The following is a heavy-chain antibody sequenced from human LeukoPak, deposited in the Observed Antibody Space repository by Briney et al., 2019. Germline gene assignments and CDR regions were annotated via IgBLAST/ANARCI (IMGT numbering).Heavy chain of an antibody. CDR1: GFTFDDYA. J-gene: IGHJ4*02. D-gene: IGHD3-10*01. V-gene: IGHV3-9*01. Sequence: AGGSLRLSCAASGFTFDDYAMYWVRQAPGKGLEWVSGISWNSGSIGYADSVKGRFTISRDNAKNSLYLQMSSLRDEDTALYSCVKGFRWGLWFVFDYWGQGTLVTVSS. CDR3: VKGFRWGLWFVFDY. CDR2: ISWNSGSI.